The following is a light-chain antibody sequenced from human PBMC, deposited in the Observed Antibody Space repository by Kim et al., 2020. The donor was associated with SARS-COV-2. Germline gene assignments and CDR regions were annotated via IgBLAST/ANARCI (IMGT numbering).Light chain of an antibody. CDR2: SNN. CDR3: AVWDDSLNGWV. J-gene: IGLJ3*02. CDR1: SSNIGSNT. Sequence: ELTQPPSASGTPGQRVTMSCSGGSSNIGSNTVNWYQHLPGTAPKLLIFSNNQRPSGVPDRFSGSKSGTSASLAISGLQSEDDGDYYCAVWDDSLNGWVFGGGTRLTVL. V-gene: IGLV1-44*01.